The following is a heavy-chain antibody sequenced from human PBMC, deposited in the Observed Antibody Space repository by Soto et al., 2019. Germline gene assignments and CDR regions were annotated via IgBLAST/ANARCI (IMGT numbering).Heavy chain of an antibody. J-gene: IGHJ4*02. CDR2: ISYDGSNK. Sequence: VQLVESGGGVVQPGRSLRLSCAASGFTFSSYGMHWVRQAPGKGLEWVAVISYDGSNKYYADSVKGRFTISRDNSKNTLYLQMNSLRAEDTAVYYCAKDKWKGSSWYGNLDYWGQGTLVTVSS. D-gene: IGHD6-13*01. CDR3: AKDKWKGSSWYGNLDY. V-gene: IGHV3-30*18. CDR1: GFTFSSYG.